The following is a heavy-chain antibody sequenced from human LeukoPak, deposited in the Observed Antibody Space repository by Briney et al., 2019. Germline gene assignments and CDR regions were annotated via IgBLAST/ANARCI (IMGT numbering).Heavy chain of an antibody. CDR1: RDTFSSYA. Sequence: ASVNVSCKASRDTFSSYAINWVRQAPGQRLEWMAWIIAANGKTKYSRRFQGRVSITTDTSARTAYMELRSLGSEDTAIYYCARSKDFPFFDAWGQGTLVTVSS. J-gene: IGHJ4*02. V-gene: IGHV1-3*01. D-gene: IGHD5/OR15-5a*01. CDR2: IIAANGKT. CDR3: ARSKDFPFFDA.